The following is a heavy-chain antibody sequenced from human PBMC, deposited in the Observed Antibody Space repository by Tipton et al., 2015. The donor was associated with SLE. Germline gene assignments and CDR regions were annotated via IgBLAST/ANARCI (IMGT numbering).Heavy chain of an antibody. CDR3: AREGLSYYDSSGYPLRV. V-gene: IGHV4-34*01. D-gene: IGHD3-22*01. CDR2: INHSGST. J-gene: IGHJ4*02. Sequence: TLSLTCAVYGGSFSGYYWSWIRQPPGKGLEWIGEINHSGSTNYNPSLKSRVTISVDTSKNQFSLKLSSVTAADTAVYYCAREGLSYYDSSGYPLRVWGQGTLVTVSP. CDR1: GGSFSGYY.